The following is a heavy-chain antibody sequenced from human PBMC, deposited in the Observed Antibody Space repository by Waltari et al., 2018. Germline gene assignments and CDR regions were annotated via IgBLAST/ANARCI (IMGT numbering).Heavy chain of an antibody. V-gene: IGHV4-39*07. CDR2: IYYSGST. CDR1: GGSISSSSYY. Sequence: QLQLQESGPGLVKPSETLSLTCTVSGGSISSSSYYWGWIRQPPGKGLEWIGSIYYSGSTYYNPSLKSRVTISVDTSKNQFSLKLSSVTAADTAVYYCARDSRDDSSGYYYDDYWGQGTLVTVSS. J-gene: IGHJ4*02. D-gene: IGHD3-22*01. CDR3: ARDSRDDSSGYYYDDY.